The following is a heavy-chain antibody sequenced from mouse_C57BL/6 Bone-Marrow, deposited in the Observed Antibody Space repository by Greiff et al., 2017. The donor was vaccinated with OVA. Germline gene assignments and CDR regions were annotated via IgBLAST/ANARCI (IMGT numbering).Heavy chain of an antibody. V-gene: IGHV14-4*01. CDR1: GFNITDDY. Sequence: EVQLQQSGAELVRPGASVKLSCTASGFNITDDYMHWVKQRPEQGLEWIGWIDPENGDTEYASQFQGKATITADTSSNTAYLQLSSLTSEDAAVYYCTTTFFDYWGQGTTLTVSS. J-gene: IGHJ2*01. CDR3: TTTFFDY. CDR2: IDPENGDT.